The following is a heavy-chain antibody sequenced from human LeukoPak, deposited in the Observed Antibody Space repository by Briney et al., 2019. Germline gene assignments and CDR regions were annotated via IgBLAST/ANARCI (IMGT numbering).Heavy chain of an antibody. J-gene: IGHJ5*02. D-gene: IGHD2-2*01. V-gene: IGHV4-61*02. Sequence: SETVSLTCTVSGGSISSGSYYWRWIRQPAGKGLEWIGRIYTSGSTNYNPSLKSRVTISVDTSKNQFSLKLSSVTAADTAVYYCARTTEDCSSTSCYQYWFDPWGQGTLVTVSS. CDR1: GGSISSGSYY. CDR3: ARTTEDCSSTSCYQYWFDP. CDR2: IYTSGST.